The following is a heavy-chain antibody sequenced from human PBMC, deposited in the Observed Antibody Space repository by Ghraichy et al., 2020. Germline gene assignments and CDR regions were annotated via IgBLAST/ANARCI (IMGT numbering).Heavy chain of an antibody. J-gene: IGHJ4*02. D-gene: IGHD1-26*01. V-gene: IGHV3-7*01. Sequence: GGSLRLSCAASGFTFSYYWMSWVRQAPGKGLEWVANINQDGIQKYYVDSVKGRFTMSSDNARNSLYLQMNSLRAEDTAVYYCATSPTRDSGSSYGGQGTLVTVSS. CDR3: ATSPTRDSGSSY. CDR1: GFTFSYYW. CDR2: INQDGIQK.